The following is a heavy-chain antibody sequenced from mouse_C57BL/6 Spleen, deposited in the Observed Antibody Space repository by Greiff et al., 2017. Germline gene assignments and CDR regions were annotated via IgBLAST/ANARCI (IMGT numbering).Heavy chain of an antibody. CDR3: ARVGYDGFYAMDY. D-gene: IGHD2-2*01. Sequence: EVMLVESGGGLVKPGGPLKLSCAASGFTFSSYAMSWVRQTPEKRLEWVATISDGGSYTYYPDNVKGRFTISRDNAKNNLYLQMSHLKSEDTAMYYCARVGYDGFYAMDYWGQGTSVTVSS. J-gene: IGHJ4*01. V-gene: IGHV5-4*03. CDR1: GFTFSSYA. CDR2: ISDGGSYT.